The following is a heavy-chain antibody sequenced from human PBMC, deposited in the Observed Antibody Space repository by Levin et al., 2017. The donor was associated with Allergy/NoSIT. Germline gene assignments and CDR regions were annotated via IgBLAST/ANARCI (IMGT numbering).Heavy chain of an antibody. D-gene: IGHD2-15*01. Sequence: GGSLRLSCAASGFTFSNAWMSWVRQAPGKGLEWVGRIKSKTDGGTTDYAAPVKGRFTISRDDSKNTLYLQMNSLKTEDTAVYYCTTQDIVVVVGEDYYGMDVWGQGTTVTVSS. CDR2: IKSKTDGGTT. J-gene: IGHJ6*02. V-gene: IGHV3-15*01. CDR3: TTQDIVVVVGEDYYGMDV. CDR1: GFTFSNAW.